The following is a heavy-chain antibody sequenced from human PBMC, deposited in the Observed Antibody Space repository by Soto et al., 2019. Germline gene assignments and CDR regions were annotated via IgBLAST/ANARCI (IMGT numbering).Heavy chain of an antibody. Sequence: QVQLQESGPGLVKPSGTLSLTCAVSGGAFTSNNWWTWVRQPPGQGLEWIGEIHRSSRTNYNPSLKSRVTISRAKTEHQFSLKVTSLAAADTAVYYCASRDPGTSVDYWGQGTLVTVSS. D-gene: IGHD1-7*01. V-gene: IGHV4-4*02. CDR2: IHRSSRT. CDR3: ASRDPGTSVDY. CDR1: GGAFTSNNW. J-gene: IGHJ4*02.